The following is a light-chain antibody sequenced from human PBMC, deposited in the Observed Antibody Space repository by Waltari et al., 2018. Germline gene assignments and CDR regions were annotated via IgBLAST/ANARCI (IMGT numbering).Light chain of an antibody. J-gene: IGLJ2*01. CDR2: DVS. CDR1: SNDVGGYNS. V-gene: IGLV2-14*01. Sequence: QSALTQPASASGSPGQSVTILCAGTSNDVGGYNSVPWYQEHPVQAPRVIIYDVSDRPSVVSDRFSGSKSGNTASLTISGLQAEDEADYYCSSQSSNDVVLFGGGTKLTVL. CDR3: SSQSSNDVVL.